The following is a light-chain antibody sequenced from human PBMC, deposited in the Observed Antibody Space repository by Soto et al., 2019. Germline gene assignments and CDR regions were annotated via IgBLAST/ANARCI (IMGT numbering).Light chain of an antibody. V-gene: IGLV2-14*01. J-gene: IGLJ3*02. CDR2: EVT. CDR3: SSYTSGSTRV. Sequence: QSALTQPASVSGSPGQSITISCTGTSSDVGGYNYVSWYQQHPGKVPKLMIYEVTNRPSGVSNRFSGSKSGNTASLTISGLQTEDEADCYCSSYTSGSTRVFGGGTKVTVL. CDR1: SSDVGGYNY.